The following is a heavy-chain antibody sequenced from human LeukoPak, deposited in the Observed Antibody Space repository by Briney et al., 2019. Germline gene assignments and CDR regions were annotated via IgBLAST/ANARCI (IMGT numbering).Heavy chain of an antibody. CDR3: ARTSVQQDAFDI. J-gene: IGHJ3*02. CDR1: GGSCSGYY. CDR2: INHSGST. Sequence: SETLSLTCTVSGGSCSGYYWSWIRQPPGKGLEWIGEINHSGSTNYNPSLKSRVTISVDTSKNQFSLKLSSVTAADTAVYYCARTSVQQDAFDIWGQGTMVTVSS. V-gene: IGHV4-34*01. D-gene: IGHD1-1*01.